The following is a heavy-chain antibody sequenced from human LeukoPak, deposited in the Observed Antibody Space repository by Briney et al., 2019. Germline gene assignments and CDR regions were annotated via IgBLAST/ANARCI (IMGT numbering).Heavy chain of an antibody. D-gene: IGHD3-10*01. Sequence: SVKVSCKASGGTFSSYTISWVRQAPGQGLEWMGGIIPIFGTANYAQKFQGRVTITTDESTSTAYMELSSLRSEDTAVYYCASFYYGSGSPTYYYYMDVWAKGPRSPSP. CDR1: GGTFSSYT. CDR2: IIPIFGTA. J-gene: IGHJ6*03. V-gene: IGHV1-69*05. CDR3: ASFYYGSGSPTYYYYMDV.